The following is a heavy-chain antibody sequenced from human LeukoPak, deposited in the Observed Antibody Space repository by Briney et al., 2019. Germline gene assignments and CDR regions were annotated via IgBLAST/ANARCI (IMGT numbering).Heavy chain of an antibody. CDR3: ATDQRDAFDY. D-gene: IGHD5-24*01. CDR2: IRTTAEGAKYA. J-gene: IGHJ4*02. V-gene: IGHV3-48*02. Sequence: PGGSLRLSCATSGFSFIDYPMNWVRQAPGKGLEWISNIRTTAEGAKYAYYADSVKGRVTISRDDGKNTLYLHMNSLRDDDTALYHSATDQRDAFDYWGQGILVTVSS. CDR1: GFSFIDYP.